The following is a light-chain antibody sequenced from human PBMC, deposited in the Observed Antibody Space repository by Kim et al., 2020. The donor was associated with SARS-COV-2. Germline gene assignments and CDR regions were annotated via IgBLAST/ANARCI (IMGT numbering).Light chain of an antibody. Sequence: ALGHTVRITCQGDSLRSYHATWYQQKPGQAPILVIYGKNNRPSGIPDRFSGSSSGNTASLTITGTQAGDEADYYCNSRDSNENVFFGGGTQLTVL. CDR2: GKN. CDR3: NSRDSNENVF. CDR1: SLRSYH. V-gene: IGLV3-19*01. J-gene: IGLJ2*01.